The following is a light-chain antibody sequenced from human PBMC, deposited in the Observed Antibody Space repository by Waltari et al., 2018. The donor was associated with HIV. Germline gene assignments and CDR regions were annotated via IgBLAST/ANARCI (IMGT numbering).Light chain of an antibody. Sequence: DIQMSQSPSTLSASVGDRVSTTCRASHSVRSSLAWYQQTPGKAPKLLIYRASILESGVPSRFSGSGSGTEFTLTISSLQPDDFATYFCQQYNYFPWTFGQGTKVDIK. CDR2: RAS. V-gene: IGKV1-5*03. CDR3: QQYNYFPWT. CDR1: HSVRSS. J-gene: IGKJ1*01.